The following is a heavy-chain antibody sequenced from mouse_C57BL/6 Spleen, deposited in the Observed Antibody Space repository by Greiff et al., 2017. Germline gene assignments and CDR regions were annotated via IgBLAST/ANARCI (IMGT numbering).Heavy chain of an antibody. CDR1: GYTFTDYY. J-gene: IGHJ3*01. V-gene: IGHV1-26*01. CDR3: ARKSHYGNYGGFAY. D-gene: IGHD2-1*01. Sequence: EVQLQQSGPELVKPGASVKISCKASGYTFTDYYMNWVKQSHGKSLEWIGDINPNNGGTSYNQKFKGKATLTVDKPSSTAYMELRSLTSEDSAVYYCARKSHYGNYGGFAYWGQGTLVTVSA. CDR2: INPNNGGT.